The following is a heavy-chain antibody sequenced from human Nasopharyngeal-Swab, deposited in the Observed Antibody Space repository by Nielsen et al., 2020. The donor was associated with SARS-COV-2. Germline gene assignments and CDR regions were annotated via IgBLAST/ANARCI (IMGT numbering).Heavy chain of an antibody. D-gene: IGHD3-22*01. J-gene: IGHJ4*02. CDR3: ARDRSGYFLDY. CDR2: ISYDGSNK. Sequence: GESLKISCAASGFTFSSYAMPWVRQAPGKGLEWVAVISYDGSNKYYADSVKGRFTISRDNSKNTLYLQMNSLRAEDTAVYYCARDRSGYFLDYWGQGTLVTVSS. CDR1: GFTFSSYA. V-gene: IGHV3-30*04.